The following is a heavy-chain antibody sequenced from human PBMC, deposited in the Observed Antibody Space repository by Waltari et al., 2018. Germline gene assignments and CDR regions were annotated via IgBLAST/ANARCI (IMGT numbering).Heavy chain of an antibody. D-gene: IGHD1-20*01. CDR2: SNTGNGYT. J-gene: IGHJ4*02. Sequence: QVQLVQSGAEVKKPGASVKVSCKASGDTFSSYAMHWVRQAPGQRLEWMGWSNTGNGYTKYSQEFQGRVTITRDTSASTAYMELSSLRSEDTAVYYCATPFYNWDDPLHSWGQGTLVTVSS. V-gene: IGHV1-3*02. CDR1: GDTFSSYA. CDR3: ATPFYNWDDPLHS.